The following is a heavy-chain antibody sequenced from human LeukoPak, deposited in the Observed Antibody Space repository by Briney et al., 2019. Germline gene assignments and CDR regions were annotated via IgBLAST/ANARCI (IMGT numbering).Heavy chain of an antibody. J-gene: IGHJ4*02. CDR3: ARGSGWYVN. V-gene: IGHV4-39*02. CDR1: GDSISSSNYY. CDR2: IYYTGPT. D-gene: IGHD6-19*01. Sequence: PSETLSLTCTVSGDSISSSNYYWGWLRQPPGKGLEWIGSIYYTGPTNYNPSLKSRVTISVDTSKNQFSLKLNYVTATDTAVYYCARGSGWYVNWGQGTLVTVSS.